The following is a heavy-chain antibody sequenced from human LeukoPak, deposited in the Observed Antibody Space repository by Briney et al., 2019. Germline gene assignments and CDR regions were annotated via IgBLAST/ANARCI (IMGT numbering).Heavy chain of an antibody. J-gene: IGHJ6*03. CDR3: ARPYYDFWSGYSPYYYYYMDV. CDR1: GFTFSSYW. V-gene: IGHV3-7*01. CDR2: IKQDGSEK. Sequence: GGSLRLSCAASGFTFSSYWMSWVRQAPGKGLEWVANIKQDGSEKYYVDSVKGRFTISRDNAKNSLYLQMNSLRAEDTAVYYCARPYYDFWSGYSPYYYYYMDVWGKGTTVTVSS. D-gene: IGHD3-3*01.